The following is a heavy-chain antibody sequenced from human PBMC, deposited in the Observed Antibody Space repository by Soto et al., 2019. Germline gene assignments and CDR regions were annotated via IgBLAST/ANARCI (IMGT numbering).Heavy chain of an antibody. Sequence: QLQLQESGPGLVKPSETLSLTCTVSGGSISSSSYYWGWIRQPPGKGLEWIGSIHYSGTTYYNASLXXRXTXXVDTSKNQFSLKLRSVTAADTAVYYCARLRWYAWDWGQGTLVTVSS. CDR3: ARLRWYAWD. J-gene: IGHJ4*02. D-gene: IGHD3-16*01. CDR2: IHYSGTT. V-gene: IGHV4-39*01. CDR1: GGSISSSSYY.